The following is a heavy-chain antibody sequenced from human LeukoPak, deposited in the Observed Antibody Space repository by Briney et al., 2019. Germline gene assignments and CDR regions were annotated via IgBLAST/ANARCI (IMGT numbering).Heavy chain of an antibody. J-gene: IGHJ6*03. CDR2: IYYSGST. CDR1: GGSISSYY. Sequence: KPSETLSLTCTASGGSISSYYWSWIRQPPGKGLEWIGYIYYSGSTNYKPSLKSRVTISVDTSKNQFSLKLSSVTAAETAVYYCARHFAFSYYYKDVWGKGTTVTVSS. V-gene: IGHV4-59*08. CDR3: ARHFAFSYYYKDV.